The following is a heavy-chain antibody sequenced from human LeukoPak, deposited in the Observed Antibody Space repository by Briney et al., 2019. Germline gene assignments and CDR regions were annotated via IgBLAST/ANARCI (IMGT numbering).Heavy chain of an antibody. D-gene: IGHD2-15*01. Sequence: PSETLSLTCTVSGGSISSYYWSWIRQPPGKGLEWIAYIYYSGSTNYNPSLKSRVTISVDTSKNQFSLKLSSVTAADTAVYYCAIRGHCSGGSCYSFAFDIWGQGTMVTVSS. CDR2: IYYSGST. V-gene: IGHV4-59*01. J-gene: IGHJ3*02. CDR3: AIRGHCSGGSCYSFAFDI. CDR1: GGSISSYY.